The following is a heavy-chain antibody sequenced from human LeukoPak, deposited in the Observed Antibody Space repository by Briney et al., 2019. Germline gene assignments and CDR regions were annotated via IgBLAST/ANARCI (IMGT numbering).Heavy chain of an antibody. CDR1: GYTFTSYY. D-gene: IGHD1-26*01. Sequence: ASLKVCCKASGYTFTSYYMNWVRQAPGQGLEWMGIINPSGGSTSYAQKFQGRVTMTRDMSTSTVYMELSSLRSEDTAVYYCARDGKMWGAFDIWGQGTMVTVSS. V-gene: IGHV1-46*01. CDR3: ARDGKMWGAFDI. J-gene: IGHJ3*02. CDR2: INPSGGST.